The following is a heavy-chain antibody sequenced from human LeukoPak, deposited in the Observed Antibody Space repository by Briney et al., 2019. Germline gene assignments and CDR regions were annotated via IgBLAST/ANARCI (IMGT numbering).Heavy chain of an antibody. CDR1: GYTFTDYY. CDR3: AKCMEGAVYYMDV. V-gene: IGHV1-2*02. CDR2: INPNSGGT. J-gene: IGHJ6*03. D-gene: IGHD2-8*01. Sequence: ASVKVSCRASGYTFTDYYIHRLRQAPGQGREWMGWINPNSGGTLYAQKFKGRVTMTRDTSISTAYMELSRLTSDDKAVYYCAKCMEGAVYYMDVWGKGTTVTVSS.